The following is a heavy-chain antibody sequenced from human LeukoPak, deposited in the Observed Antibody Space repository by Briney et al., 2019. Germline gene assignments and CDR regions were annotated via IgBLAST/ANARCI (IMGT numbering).Heavy chain of an antibody. CDR1: GFTFSSYA. D-gene: IGHD6-19*01. Sequence: AGGSLRLSCAASGFTFSSYAMHWVRQAPGKGLEWVALISYDGSNQSYADSVKGRFTISRDNPKNTLYLQMNSLRAEDTAVYYCARANRPFHSSGWYKVYWGQGTLVTVSS. CDR2: ISYDGSNQ. V-gene: IGHV3-30-3*01. J-gene: IGHJ4*02. CDR3: ARANRPFHSSGWYKVY.